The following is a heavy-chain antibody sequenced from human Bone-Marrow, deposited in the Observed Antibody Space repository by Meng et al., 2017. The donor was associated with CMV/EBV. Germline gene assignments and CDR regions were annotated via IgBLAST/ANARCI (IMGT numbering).Heavy chain of an antibody. CDR3: AKDRGYCSSTSCYTHAPGRREHYDYYGMDV. J-gene: IGHJ6*02. D-gene: IGHD2-2*02. V-gene: IGHV3-30*02. Sequence: GESLKISCAASGFTFSSYGMHWVRQAPGKGLEWVAFIRYDGSSKYYADSVKGRFTISRDNSKNTLYLQMNSLRAEDTAVYYCAKDRGYCSSTSCYTHAPGRREHYDYYGMDVWGQGATVTVSS. CDR1: GFTFSSYG. CDR2: IRYDGSSK.